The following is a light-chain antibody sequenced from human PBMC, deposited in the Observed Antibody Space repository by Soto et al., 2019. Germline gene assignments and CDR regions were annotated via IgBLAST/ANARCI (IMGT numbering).Light chain of an antibody. J-gene: IGKJ3*01. CDR1: QGISSY. Sequence: AIRMTQSPSSFSASTGARVTITFRASQGISSYLAWYQQKPGKAPKLLIYAASTLQSGVPSRFSGSGSGTDFTLTISCLQSEDFATYYCQQYYSYPLTFGPGTKVDIK. V-gene: IGKV1-8*01. CDR2: AAS. CDR3: QQYYSYPLT.